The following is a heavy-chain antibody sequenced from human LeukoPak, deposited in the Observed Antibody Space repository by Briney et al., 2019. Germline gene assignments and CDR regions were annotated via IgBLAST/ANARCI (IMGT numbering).Heavy chain of an antibody. CDR3: TRGRGSSSYEPFDY. J-gene: IGHJ4*02. Sequence: GRSLRLSCAASGFTFSSYGMHWVRQAPGKGLEWVAVIWYDGSNKYYADSVKGRFTISRDNSKNTLYLQMNNLRAEDTAVYYCTRGRGSSSYEPFDYWGQGTLVTVSS. CDR1: GFTFSSYG. CDR2: IWYDGSNK. D-gene: IGHD6-6*01. V-gene: IGHV3-33*01.